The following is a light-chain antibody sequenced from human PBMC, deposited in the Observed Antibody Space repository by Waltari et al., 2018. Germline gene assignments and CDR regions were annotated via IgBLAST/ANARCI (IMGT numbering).Light chain of an antibody. CDR3: QQRSNWPPT. CDR2: DAS. J-gene: IGKJ4*01. CDR1: QSVSSY. V-gene: IGKV3-11*01. Sequence: EIVLTQSPATLSLSPGERATRSCRASQSVSSYLAWYQQKPGQAPRLLIYDASNRATGIPARFSGSGSGTDFILTISSLEPEDFAVYYCQQRSNWPPTFGGGTKVEIK.